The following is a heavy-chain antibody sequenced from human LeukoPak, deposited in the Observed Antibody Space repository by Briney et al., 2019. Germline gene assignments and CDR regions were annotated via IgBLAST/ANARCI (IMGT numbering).Heavy chain of an antibody. CDR2: IRYDGSNK. CDR3: AKSAGATMGMHDAFDI. Sequence: GGSLRLSCAASGFTFSSYGMHWVRQAPGKGLEWVAFIRYDGSNKYYADSVKGRFTISRDNSKNTLYLQMNSLRAEDTAVYYCAKSAGATMGMHDAFDIWGQGTMVTVSS. J-gene: IGHJ3*02. V-gene: IGHV3-30*02. CDR1: GFTFSSYG. D-gene: IGHD1-26*01.